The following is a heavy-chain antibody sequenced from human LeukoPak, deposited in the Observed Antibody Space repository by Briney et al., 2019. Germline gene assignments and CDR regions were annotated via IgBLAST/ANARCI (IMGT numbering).Heavy chain of an antibody. J-gene: IGHJ4*02. CDR3: ARGRRGAARLFDY. CDR1: GGSFSGYY. Sequence: PSETLSLTCAVYGGSFSGYYWSWIRQPPGKGLEWIGEINHSGSTNYNPSLKSRVTISVDTSKNQFSLKLSSVTAADTTVYYCARGRRGAARLFDYWGQGTLVTVSS. CDR2: INHSGST. D-gene: IGHD6-6*01. V-gene: IGHV4-34*01.